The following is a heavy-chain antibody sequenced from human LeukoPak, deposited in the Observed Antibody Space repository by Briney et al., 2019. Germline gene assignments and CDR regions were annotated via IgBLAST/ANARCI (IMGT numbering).Heavy chain of an antibody. Sequence: SETLSLTCTVSGGSISSSSYYWGWIRQPPGKGLEWIGGIYYSGSTYYNPSLKSRVTISVDTSKNQFSLKLSSVTAADTAVYYCARIRGSYLTYYYYYMDVWGKGTTVTVSS. CDR2: IYYSGST. D-gene: IGHD1-26*01. CDR3: ARIRGSYLTYYYYYMDV. CDR1: GGSISSSSYY. J-gene: IGHJ6*03. V-gene: IGHV4-39*07.